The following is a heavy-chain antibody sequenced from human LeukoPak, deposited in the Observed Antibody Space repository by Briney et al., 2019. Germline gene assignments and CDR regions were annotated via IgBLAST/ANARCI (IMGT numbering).Heavy chain of an antibody. V-gene: IGHV4-59*11. Sequence: SETLSLTCTVSGGSISSHYWSWIRQPPGKGLEWIGYIYYSGSTNYNPSLKSRVTISVDTSKNQFSLKLSSVTAADTAVYYCARGPLVLRYFDWYPRGYFDYWGQGTLVTVSS. D-gene: IGHD3-9*01. CDR3: ARGPLVLRYFDWYPRGYFDY. J-gene: IGHJ4*02. CDR2: IYYSGST. CDR1: GGSISSHY.